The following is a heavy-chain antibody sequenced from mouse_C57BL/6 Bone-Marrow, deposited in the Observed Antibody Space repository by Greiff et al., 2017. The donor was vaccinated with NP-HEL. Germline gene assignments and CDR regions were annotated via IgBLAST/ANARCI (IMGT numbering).Heavy chain of an antibody. CDR1: GYTFTSYD. Sequence: VKLMESGPELVKPGASVKLSCKASGYTFTSYDINWVKQRPGQGLEWIGRIDHGDGSTKYNEKLKGRATLTVDTSSSPAYMELHSLTSEDSAVYFCARSWAWFAYCGQGTLVTVSA. CDR2: IDHGDGST. CDR3: ARSWAWFAY. J-gene: IGHJ3*01. V-gene: IGHV1-85*01.